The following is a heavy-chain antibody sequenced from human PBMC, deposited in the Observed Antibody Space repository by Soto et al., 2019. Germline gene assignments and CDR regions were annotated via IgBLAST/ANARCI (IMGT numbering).Heavy chain of an antibody. CDR1: GGSISSSSYY. J-gene: IGHJ5*02. CDR2: MYYSGST. Sequence: QLQLQESGPGLMKPSETLSLTCTVSGGSISSSSYYWGWIRQPPGKGLEWIGSMYYSGSTYYNPSLKSRVTISVDTSKNQFSLKLSSVTAADTAVYYCLSAAGNLGWFDPWGQGTLVTVSS. D-gene: IGHD6-13*01. CDR3: LSAAGNLGWFDP. V-gene: IGHV4-39*01.